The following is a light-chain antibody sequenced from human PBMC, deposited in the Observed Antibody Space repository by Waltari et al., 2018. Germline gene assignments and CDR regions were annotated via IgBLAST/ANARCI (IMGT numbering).Light chain of an antibody. V-gene: IGKV3-11*01. CDR2: DAS. Sequence: IVLTQSPATLSLSPGERATLSCRASQRISRNLGWYQQKLGQAPRLLIYDASNRATGIPARFSGSGSGTDFTLTISSLEPEDFAVYYCQQSSERPVTFGGGTKVEIK. CDR3: QQSSERPVT. J-gene: IGKJ4*01. CDR1: QRISRN.